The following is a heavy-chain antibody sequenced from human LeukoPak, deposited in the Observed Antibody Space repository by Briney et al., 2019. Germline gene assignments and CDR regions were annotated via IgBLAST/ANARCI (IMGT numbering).Heavy chain of an antibody. CDR1: GYTLTELS. CDR2: FDPEDGET. CDR3: ATSWGIAVAGHVGAFDY. V-gene: IGHV1-24*01. D-gene: IGHD6-19*01. J-gene: IGHJ4*02. Sequence: GASVKVSCKVSGYTLTELSMHWVRQAPGKGLEWMGGFDPEDGETIYAQKFQGRVTMTEDTSTDTAYMGLSSLRSEDTAVYYCATSWGIAVAGHVGAFDYWGQGTLVTVSS.